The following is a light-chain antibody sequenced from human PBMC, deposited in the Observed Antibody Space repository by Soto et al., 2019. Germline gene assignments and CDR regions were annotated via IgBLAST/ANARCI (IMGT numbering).Light chain of an antibody. Sequence: QSVLTQPPSASGSPGQSVTISCTGTSSDVGAYNHVSWYQQHPGKAPKLMIYEVSKRPSGVPDRFSGSKSGNTASLTVSGLQAEDEADYYCSSYAGSNKVFGGGTKLTVL. CDR2: EVS. J-gene: IGLJ2*01. CDR1: SSDVGAYNH. V-gene: IGLV2-8*01. CDR3: SSYAGSNKV.